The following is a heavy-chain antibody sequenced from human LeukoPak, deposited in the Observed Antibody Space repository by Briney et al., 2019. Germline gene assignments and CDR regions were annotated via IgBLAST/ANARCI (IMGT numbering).Heavy chain of an antibody. CDR1: GGSISSYY. D-gene: IGHD5-24*01. CDR3: ARASPPMAYYFDY. Sequence: SETLSLTCTVSGGSISSYYWSWIRQPPGKGLEWIGYINYSGSTNYNPSLKSRVTISVDTSKNQFSLKLSSVTAADTAVYYCARASPPMAYYFDYWGQGTLVTVSS. V-gene: IGHV4-59*01. CDR2: INYSGST. J-gene: IGHJ4*02.